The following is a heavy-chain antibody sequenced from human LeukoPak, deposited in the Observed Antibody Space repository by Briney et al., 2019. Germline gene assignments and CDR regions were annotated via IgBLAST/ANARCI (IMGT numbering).Heavy chain of an antibody. J-gene: IGHJ5*02. Sequence: SETLSLTCAVYGGSFSGYYWSWIRQPPGKGLEWIGEINHSGSTKYNPPLKRRGTISVDTYKNWFALKRPSVNAADTAVYYCARGKRTIVATITSGNFRYCSGGSCYRWFAPWGQGTLVTVSS. CDR1: GGSFSGYY. CDR2: INHSGST. D-gene: IGHD2-15*01. CDR3: ARGKRTIVATITSGNFRYCSGGSCYRWFAP. V-gene: IGHV4-34*01.